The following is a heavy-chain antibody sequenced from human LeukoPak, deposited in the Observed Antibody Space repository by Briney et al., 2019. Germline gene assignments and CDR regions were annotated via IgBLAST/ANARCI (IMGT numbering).Heavy chain of an antibody. J-gene: IGHJ4*02. V-gene: IGHV5-51*01. CDR1: GYSFTSYW. CDR3: ARRGVYCRSTSCYYFDY. D-gene: IGHD2-2*01. Sequence: GESLKISCQGSGYSFTSYWIGWVRQMPGKGLEWMGIIYPGDSDTRYSPSFQGQVTISADKSISTAYLQWSSLKASDTAMYYCARRGVYCRSTSCYYFDYWGQGTLVTASS. CDR2: IYPGDSDT.